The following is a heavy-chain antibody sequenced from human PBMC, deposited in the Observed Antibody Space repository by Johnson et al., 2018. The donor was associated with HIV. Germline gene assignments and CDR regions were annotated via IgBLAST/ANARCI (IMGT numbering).Heavy chain of an antibody. D-gene: IGHD2-15*01. CDR2: ISWNSGSI. V-gene: IGHV3-9*01. J-gene: IGHJ3*02. CDR1: GFTFDDYA. CDR3: ARDGDNPRI. Sequence: LLVESGGGLVQPGRSLRLSCAASGFTFDDYAMHWVRQAPGKGLEWVSGISWNSGSIGYADSVKGRFTISRDNAKNSLYLQMNSLRAEDTALYYCARDGDNPRIWGKGTMVTVSS.